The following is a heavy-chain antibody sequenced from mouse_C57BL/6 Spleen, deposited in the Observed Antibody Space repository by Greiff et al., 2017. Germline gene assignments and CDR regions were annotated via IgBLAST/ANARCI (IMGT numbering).Heavy chain of an antibody. CDR1: GFTFSSYG. J-gene: IGHJ2*01. Sequence: EVKLVESGGDLVKPGGSLKLSCAASGFTFSSYGMSWVRQTPDKRLEWVATISSGGSYTYYPDSVKGRFTISRDNAKNTLYLLKSRQKSEDTAMYYCARGTTVVDFDYWGQGTTLTVSS. CDR3: ARGTTVVDFDY. D-gene: IGHD1-1*01. V-gene: IGHV5-6*01. CDR2: ISSGGSYT.